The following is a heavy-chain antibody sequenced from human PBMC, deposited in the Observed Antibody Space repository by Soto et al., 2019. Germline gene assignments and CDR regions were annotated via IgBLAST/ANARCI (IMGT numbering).Heavy chain of an antibody. V-gene: IGHV3-13*01. D-gene: IGHD2-8*01. CDR3: ASGYCTNGVCNGDAFDI. J-gene: IGHJ3*02. CDR1: GFTFSSYD. CDR2: IGTAGGT. Sequence: GGSLRLSCAASGFTFSSYDMHWVRQATGKGLEWVSAIGTAGGTYYPGSVKGRFTISRENAKNSLYLQMNSLRAEDTAVYYCASGYCTNGVCNGDAFDIWGQGTMVTVSS.